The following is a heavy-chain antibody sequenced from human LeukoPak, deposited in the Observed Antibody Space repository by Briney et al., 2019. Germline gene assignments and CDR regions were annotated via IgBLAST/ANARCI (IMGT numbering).Heavy chain of an antibody. CDR1: GFTFSSYG. CDR2: IRYDGSNK. Sequence: GGSLRLSCAASGFTFSSYGMHWVRQAPGKGLEWVAFIRYDGSNKYYADSVKGRFTISRDNSKNTLYLQMNSLRAEDTAVYYCAKDDHIAVAGTNYFDYWGQGTLVTVSS. V-gene: IGHV3-30*02. J-gene: IGHJ4*02. CDR3: AKDDHIAVAGTNYFDY. D-gene: IGHD6-19*01.